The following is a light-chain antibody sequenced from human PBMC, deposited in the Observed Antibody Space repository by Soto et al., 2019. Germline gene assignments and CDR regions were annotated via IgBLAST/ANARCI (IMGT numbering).Light chain of an antibody. J-gene: IGLJ1*01. CDR1: SSDVGGYNY. V-gene: IGLV2-8*01. Sequence: QSVLTQPPSASGSPGQSVTISCTGTSSDVGGYNYVSWYQQHPGKAPKLMIYGVTKRPSGVPDRFSGSKSDNTVSLTVSGLQAEDEADYYCSSYGGSNSYVFGTGTKLTVL. CDR2: GVT. CDR3: SSYGGSNSYV.